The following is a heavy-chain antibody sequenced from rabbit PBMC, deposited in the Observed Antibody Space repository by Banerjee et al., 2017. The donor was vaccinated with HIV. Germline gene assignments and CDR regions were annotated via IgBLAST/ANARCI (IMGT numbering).Heavy chain of an antibody. V-gene: IGHV1S7*01. J-gene: IGHJ4*01. Sequence: QLGESGGGLVQPEGSLTLTCKASGFTLSSYWMCWVRQAPGEGLEWIGYIDPVFGSTYYASWVNGRFTISSHNAQNTLYLQLNSLTAADTATYFCVRVSGYTYGYAGYAYANLWGPGTLVTVS. CDR2: IDPVFGST. D-gene: IGHD6-1*01. CDR1: GFTLSSYW. CDR3: VRVSGYTYGYAGYAYANL.